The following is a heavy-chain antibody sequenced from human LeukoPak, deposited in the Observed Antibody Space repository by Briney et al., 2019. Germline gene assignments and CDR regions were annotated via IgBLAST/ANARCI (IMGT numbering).Heavy chain of an antibody. CDR1: GFTFNSYA. CDR2: ISGSGGST. V-gene: IGHV3-23*01. D-gene: IGHD6-19*01. Sequence: PGGSLRLSCAASGFTFNSYAMNWVRQAPGKGLECISGSGGSTYYADSVKGRFTISRDNSKNTLYLQMNSLRTEDTAVCYCAKDRQWLVRRGNSFDYWGQGTLVTVSS. J-gene: IGHJ4*02. CDR3: AKDRQWLVRRGNSFDY.